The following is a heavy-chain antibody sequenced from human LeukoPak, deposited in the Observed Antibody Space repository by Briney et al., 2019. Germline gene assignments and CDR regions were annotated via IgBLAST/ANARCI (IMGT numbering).Heavy chain of an antibody. Sequence: SQTLSLTCTVSGGSISSGSYYWSWIRQPAGKGLEWIGRIYTSGSTNYNPSLKSRVTISVDTSKNQFSLKLSSVTAADTAVYYCARGGSSGWPYNWFDPWGQGTLVTVSS. CDR3: ARGGSSGWPYNWFDP. CDR1: GGSISSGSYY. D-gene: IGHD6-19*01. CDR2: IYTSGST. J-gene: IGHJ5*02. V-gene: IGHV4-61*02.